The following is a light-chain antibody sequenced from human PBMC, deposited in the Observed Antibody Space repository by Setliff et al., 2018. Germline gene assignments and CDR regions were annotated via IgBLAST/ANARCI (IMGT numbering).Light chain of an antibody. Sequence: QSALTQPPSASGSPGQSVTISCTGTSSDVGGYNYVSWYQQHPGKAPKLMIYEVSKRPSGDPDRFSGSKSGNTASLTISGLQAEDEADYYCSSYTSSSTPYVFGTGTKVTVL. CDR1: SSDVGGYNY. CDR3: SSYTSSSTPYV. CDR2: EVS. V-gene: IGLV2-8*01. J-gene: IGLJ1*01.